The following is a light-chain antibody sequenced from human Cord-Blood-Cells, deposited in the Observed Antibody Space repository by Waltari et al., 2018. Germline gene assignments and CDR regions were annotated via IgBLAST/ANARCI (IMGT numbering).Light chain of an antibody. Sequence: DIQLPQSPSFLSASVGDRVPITCRASQGISSYLAWYQQKPGKAPKLLIYAASTLQSGVPSRFSGSGSGTEFTLTISSLQPEDFATYYCQQLNSYPCTFGPGTKVDIK. J-gene: IGKJ3*01. CDR1: QGISSY. CDR2: AAS. V-gene: IGKV1-9*01. CDR3: QQLNSYPCT.